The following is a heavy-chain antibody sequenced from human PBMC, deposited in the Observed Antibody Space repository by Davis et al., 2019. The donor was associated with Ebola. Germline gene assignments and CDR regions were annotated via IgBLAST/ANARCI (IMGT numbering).Heavy chain of an antibody. Sequence: SVKVSCKASGFTFTSSAVQWVRQARGQRLEWIGWIVVGSGNTNYAQKFQERVTITRDMSTSTAYMELSSLRSEDTAVYYCAAAPFYYGSFDPWGQGTLVTVSS. D-gene: IGHD3-10*01. J-gene: IGHJ5*02. CDR3: AAAPFYYGSFDP. CDR2: IVVGSGNT. CDR1: GFTFTSSA. V-gene: IGHV1-58*01.